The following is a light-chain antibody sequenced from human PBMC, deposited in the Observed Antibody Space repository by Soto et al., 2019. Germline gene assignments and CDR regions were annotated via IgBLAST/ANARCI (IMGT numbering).Light chain of an antibody. V-gene: IGLV2-23*01. Sequence: QSVLTQPASVSGSPGQSITISCTGSSSAVGGYRLVSWYQHHPGKVTKLIIYEGSKRPSGVSNRFSGSETDNTASLTISGLQAEDEADYYCCSSAPSRTFVFGTGPKVTVL. CDR2: EGS. CDR1: SSAVGGYRL. CDR3: CSSAPSRTFV. J-gene: IGLJ1*01.